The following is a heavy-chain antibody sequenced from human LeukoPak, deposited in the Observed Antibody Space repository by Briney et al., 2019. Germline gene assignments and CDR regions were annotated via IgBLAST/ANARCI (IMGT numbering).Heavy chain of an antibody. CDR3: ARRNDFHI. CDR2: IYSNEAT. V-gene: IGHV4-4*08. J-gene: IGHJ3*02. CDR1: GGSIKGYH. Sequence: WETLSLTCTVSGGSIKGYHWSWIRQPPGKGLEWIGYIYSNEATEYKPSLKSRVTISADTSKNQFSLKLTSVSAADTAIYYCARRNDFHIWGQGTMVTVSS.